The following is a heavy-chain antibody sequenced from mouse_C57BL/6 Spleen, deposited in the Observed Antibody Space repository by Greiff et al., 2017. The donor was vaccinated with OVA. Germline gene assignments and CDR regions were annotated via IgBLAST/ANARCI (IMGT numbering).Heavy chain of an antibody. J-gene: IGHJ3*01. CDR2: IDPSDSET. CDR3: AIPIYYDYDGFAY. D-gene: IGHD2-4*01. Sequence: QVQLQQPGAELVRPGSSVKLSCKASGYTFTSYWMHWVKQRPIQGLEWIGNIDPSDSETHYNQKFKDKATLTVDKSSSTAYMQLSSLTSEDSAVYYGAIPIYYDYDGFAYWGQGTLVTVSA. CDR1: GYTFTSYW. V-gene: IGHV1-52*01.